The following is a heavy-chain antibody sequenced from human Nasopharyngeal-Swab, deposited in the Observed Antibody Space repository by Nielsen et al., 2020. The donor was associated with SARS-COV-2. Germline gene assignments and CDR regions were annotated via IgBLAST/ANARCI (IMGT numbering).Heavy chain of an antibody. J-gene: IGHJ6*02. V-gene: IGHV3-49*04. CDR1: GFTFGDYA. CDR2: IRSKAYGGTT. Sequence: GESLKISCTASGFTFGDYAMSWVRQAPGKGLEWVGFIRSKAYGGTTEYAASVKGRFTISRDDSKSIAYLQMNSLKTEDTAVYYCTSWPPFTIFGVVVRGSGYGMDVWGQGTTVTVSS. CDR3: TSWPPFTIFGVVVRGSGYGMDV. D-gene: IGHD3-3*01.